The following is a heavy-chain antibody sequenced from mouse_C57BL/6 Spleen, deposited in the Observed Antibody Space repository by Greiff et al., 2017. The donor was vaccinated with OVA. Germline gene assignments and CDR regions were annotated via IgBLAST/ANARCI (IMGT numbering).Heavy chain of an antibody. D-gene: IGHD1-1*01. Sequence: EVKVVESGGGLVKPGGSLKLSCAASGFTFSSYAMSWVRQTPEKRLEWVATISDGGSYTYYPDNVKGRFTISRANAKSNLYLQMSHLKSEDTAMYYCAREVTTVVATSGFDYWGQGTTLTVSS. V-gene: IGHV5-4*01. J-gene: IGHJ2*01. CDR2: ISDGGSYT. CDR3: AREVTTVVATSGFDY. CDR1: GFTFSSYA.